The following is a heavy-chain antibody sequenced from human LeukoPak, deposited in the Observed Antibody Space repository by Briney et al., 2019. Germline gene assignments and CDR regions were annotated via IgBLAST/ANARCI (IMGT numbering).Heavy chain of an antibody. CDR2: INTNTGNP. J-gene: IGHJ4*02. Sequence: GASVKVSGKASGYTFTSYAMNWVRQAPGQGLEWMGWINTNTGNPTYAQGFTGRFVFSLDTSVSTAYLQISSLKAEDTAVYYCARDRSLLWFGELSMFSFDYWGQGTLVTVSS. D-gene: IGHD3-10*01. CDR1: GYTFTSYA. V-gene: IGHV7-4-1*02. CDR3: ARDRSLLWFGELSMFSFDY.